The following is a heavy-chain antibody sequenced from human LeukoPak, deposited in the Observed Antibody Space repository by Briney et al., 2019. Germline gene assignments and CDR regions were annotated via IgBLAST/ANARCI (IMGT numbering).Heavy chain of an antibody. Sequence: ASVKVSCKASGYTFTSYDINWVRQATGQGLEWMGWMNPNSGNTGYAQKFQGRVTITRNTSISTAYMELSSLRSEDTAVYYCARSWSSSFIHNKYFQHWGQGTLVTVSS. D-gene: IGHD6-13*01. J-gene: IGHJ1*01. V-gene: IGHV1-8*03. CDR2: MNPNSGNT. CDR3: ARSWSSSFIHNKYFQH. CDR1: GYTFTSYD.